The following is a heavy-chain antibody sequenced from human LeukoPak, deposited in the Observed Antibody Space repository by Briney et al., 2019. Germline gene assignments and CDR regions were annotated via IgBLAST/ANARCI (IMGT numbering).Heavy chain of an antibody. CDR3: AIRRSGLYSSGWYAVGY. J-gene: IGHJ4*02. D-gene: IGHD6-19*01. CDR1: GYTFTSYD. Sequence: ASVKVSCKASGYTFTSYDINWVRQATGQGLEWMGWMNPNSGNTGYAQKFQGRVTMTRNTSISTAYMELSSLRSEDTAVYYCAIRRSGLYSSGWYAVGYCGQGTLVTVSS. V-gene: IGHV1-8*01. CDR2: MNPNSGNT.